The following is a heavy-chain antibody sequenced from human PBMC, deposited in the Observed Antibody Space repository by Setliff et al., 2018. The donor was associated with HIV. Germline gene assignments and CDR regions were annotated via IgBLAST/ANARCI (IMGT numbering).Heavy chain of an antibody. V-gene: IGHV1-46*01. CDR3: ARDRLHYYDSSVYYYGAPFDI. J-gene: IGHJ3*02. D-gene: IGHD3-22*01. CDR2: INPSGVTT. Sequence: ASVKVSCKASGYTFTSYYMHWVRQGPGQGLEWMGMINPSGVTTNYAQKFQGRIIMIRGTSTSTVYMELRSLRSEDTAVYYCARDRLHYYDSSVYYYGAPFDIWGQGTMVTVSS. CDR1: GYTFTSYY.